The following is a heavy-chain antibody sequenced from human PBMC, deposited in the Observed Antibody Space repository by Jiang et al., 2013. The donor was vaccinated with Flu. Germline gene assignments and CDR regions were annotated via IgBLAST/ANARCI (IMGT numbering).Heavy chain of an antibody. V-gene: IGHV2-26*01. J-gene: IGHJ3*02. CDR2: ILSNDEK. D-gene: IGHD2-21*02. CDR3: ARMAHYCGGDCSDAFDI. Sequence: KPTQTLTLTCTVSGFSLTDITMGVTWIRQAPGKALEWLAHILSNDEKAYTAALKSRLTISKDPSKSQVVLSMTNMDPVDTATYYCARMAHYCGGDCSDAFDIWGQGTMVTVSS. CDR1: GFSLTDITMG.